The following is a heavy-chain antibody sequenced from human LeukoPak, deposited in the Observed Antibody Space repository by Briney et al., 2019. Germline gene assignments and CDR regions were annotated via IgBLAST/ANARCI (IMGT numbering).Heavy chain of an antibody. CDR3: AKDLRITMVRGVINYFDY. D-gene: IGHD3-10*01. CDR1: GFTFSSYA. J-gene: IGHJ4*02. Sequence: GGSLRLSCAASGFTFSSYAMIGVRQAPGKGLKWVSAISGSGGSTYYADSVKGRFTISRDNSKNTLYLQMNSLRAEDTAVYYCAKDLRITMVRGVINYFDYWGQGTLVTVSS. V-gene: IGHV3-23*01. CDR2: ISGSGGST.